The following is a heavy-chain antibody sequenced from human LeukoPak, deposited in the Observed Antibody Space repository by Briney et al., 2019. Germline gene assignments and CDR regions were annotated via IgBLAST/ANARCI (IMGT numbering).Heavy chain of an antibody. CDR3: ARSTPPDHLPGY. V-gene: IGHV1-18*01. Sequence: ASVKVSCKASGYTFTSYGISRVRQAPGQGLEWTGWISAYNGNTNYAQKLQGRVTMTTDTSTSTAYMELRSLRSDDTAVYYCARSTPPDHLPGYWGQGTLVTVSS. J-gene: IGHJ4*02. D-gene: IGHD1-14*01. CDR2: ISAYNGNT. CDR1: GYTFTSYG.